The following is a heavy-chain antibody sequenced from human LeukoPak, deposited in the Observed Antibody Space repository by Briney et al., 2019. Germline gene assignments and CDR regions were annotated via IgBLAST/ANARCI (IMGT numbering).Heavy chain of an antibody. CDR3: AKLSRVVPAAESDY. J-gene: IGHJ4*02. V-gene: IGHV3-23*01. CDR1: GFTFSSYA. Sequence: GGSLRLSCAASGFTFSSYAMSWVRQAPGKGLEWVSAISGSGGSTYYADSVKGRFTISRDNSENTLYLQMNSLRAEDTAVYYCAKLSRVVPAAESDYWGQGTLVTVSS. CDR2: ISGSGGST. D-gene: IGHD2-2*01.